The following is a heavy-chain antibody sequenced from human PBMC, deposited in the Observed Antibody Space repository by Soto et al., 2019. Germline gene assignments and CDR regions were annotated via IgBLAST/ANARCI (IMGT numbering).Heavy chain of an antibody. J-gene: IGHJ3*02. D-gene: IGHD3-22*01. CDR1: GVPFGCHG. CDR2: ISSSGTTI. Sequence: LSLSYAASGVPFGCHGVNLVSPDPGKGPEWVSYISSSGTTISDGDSVKGRFTISRDKARNSLFLQMNSLRDEDTAVYYCARLMIVTGSDAFDIWGQGTMVPVS. CDR3: ARLMIVTGSDAFDI. V-gene: IGHV3-48*02.